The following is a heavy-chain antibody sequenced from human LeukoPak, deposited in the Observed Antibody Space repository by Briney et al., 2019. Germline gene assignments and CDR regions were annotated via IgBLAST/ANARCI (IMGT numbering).Heavy chain of an antibody. Sequence: SETLSLTCTVSGGSISSSSYSWSWIRQPPGKGLEWIGEINHSGSTNYNPSLKSRVTISVDTSKNQFSLKLSSVTAADTAVYYCARGYGEYSGYDYVYYFDYWGQGTLVTVSS. V-gene: IGHV4-39*07. D-gene: IGHD5-12*01. CDR1: GGSISSSSYS. J-gene: IGHJ4*02. CDR3: ARGYGEYSGYDYVYYFDY. CDR2: INHSGST.